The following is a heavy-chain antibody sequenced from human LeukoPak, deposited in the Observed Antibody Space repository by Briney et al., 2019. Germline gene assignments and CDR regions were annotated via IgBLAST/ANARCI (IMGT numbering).Heavy chain of an antibody. D-gene: IGHD2-2*01. CDR1: GLSFSKFG. J-gene: IGHJ4*02. Sequence: QSGGSLRLSCAASGLSFSKFGMAWVRQAPGEGLEWVANIDQDGSTKGYAGAVKGRFTISRENSKDSLWMQMNSLRAEDTAVYYCAKDSSSRGDFWGQGTLVTVSS. V-gene: IGHV3-7*04. CDR2: IDQDGSTK. CDR3: AKDSSSRGDF.